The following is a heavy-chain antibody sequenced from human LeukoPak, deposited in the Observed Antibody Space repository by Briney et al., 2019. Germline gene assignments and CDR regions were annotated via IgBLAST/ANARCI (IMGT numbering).Heavy chain of an antibody. Sequence: PGGSLRLSCAASGFTFSDYYMSWIRQAPGKGLEWVSYISSSGSTIYYADSVKGRFTISRDNAKNSLYLQMNSLRAGDTAVYYCASVLRFLEWLYAFDIWGQGTMVTVSS. CDR3: ASVLRFLEWLYAFDI. CDR2: ISSSGSTI. V-gene: IGHV3-11*04. J-gene: IGHJ3*02. CDR1: GFTFSDYY. D-gene: IGHD3-3*01.